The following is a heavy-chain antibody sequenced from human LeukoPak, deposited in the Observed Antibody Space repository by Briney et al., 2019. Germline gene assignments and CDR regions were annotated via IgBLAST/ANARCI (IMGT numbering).Heavy chain of an antibody. V-gene: IGHV1-8*01. CDR2: MNPNSGNT. Sequence: ASVKVSCKASGYTFTSYDINWVRQATGQGLEWMGWMNPNSGNTGYAQKFQGRVTMTRNTSISTAYMELSSLRSEDTAVYYCARVEMATIFYYYYYYMDVWGKGTTVTVSS. J-gene: IGHJ6*03. CDR3: ARVEMATIFYYYYYYMDV. D-gene: IGHD5-24*01. CDR1: GYTFTSYD.